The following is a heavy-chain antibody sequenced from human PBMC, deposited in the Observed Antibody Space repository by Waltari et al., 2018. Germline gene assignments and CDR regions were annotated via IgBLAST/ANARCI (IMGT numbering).Heavy chain of an antibody. J-gene: IGHJ4*01. CDR3: ARGENYYDSSGYFPFLYY. D-gene: IGHD3-22*01. Sequence: VQLVQSGAEVKKPGASVKVSCKASGYTFTGYYIHWVRQAPGQGLEWMGWINPNSGGTNYAQKFQGRVTMTRDTSISTAYMELSRLRSDDTAVYYCARGENYYDSSGYFPFLYYWGQGTLVTVSS. V-gene: IGHV1-2*02. CDR2: INPNSGGT. CDR1: GYTFTGYY.